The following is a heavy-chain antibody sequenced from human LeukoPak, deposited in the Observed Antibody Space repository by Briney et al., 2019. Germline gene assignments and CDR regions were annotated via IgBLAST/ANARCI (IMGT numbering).Heavy chain of an antibody. CDR2: IYSSGGT. Sequence: KSSETLSLTCTVSGVSISSSSYYWGWIRQPPGKGLEWIGSIYSSGGTYYNPSLKSRVTISVDTSKNQFSLKLSSVTAADTAVYYCARSAGVWFGELLYGWFDPWGQGTLVTVSS. CDR1: GVSISSSSYY. J-gene: IGHJ5*02. V-gene: IGHV4-39*07. CDR3: ARSAGVWFGELLYGWFDP. D-gene: IGHD3-10*01.